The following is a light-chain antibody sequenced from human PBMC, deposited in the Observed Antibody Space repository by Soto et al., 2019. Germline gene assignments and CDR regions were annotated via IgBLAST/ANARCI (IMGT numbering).Light chain of an antibody. CDR3: QQYGAWPRT. J-gene: IGKJ1*01. CDR2: AAS. Sequence: EIVLTQSPATLSVSPGDRATLSCRASQSLSSTLACYQQKPGQAPRLLIYAASTRATGIPARFTGSGSGTEFTLSISSLQSEDFAVYCCQQYGAWPRTFGQGTKVDIK. V-gene: IGKV3-15*01. CDR1: QSLSST.